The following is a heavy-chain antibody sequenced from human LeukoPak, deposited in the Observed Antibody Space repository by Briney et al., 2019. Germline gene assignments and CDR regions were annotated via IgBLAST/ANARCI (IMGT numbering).Heavy chain of an antibody. J-gene: IGHJ4*02. CDR3: AREKWRGTAMAARYDY. D-gene: IGHD5-18*01. Sequence: ASVKVSCKASGYTFTSYGISWVRQAPGQGLEWMGWISAYNGNTNYAQKLQGRVTMTTDTSTSTAYMELRSLRSDDTAVYYCAREKWRGTAMAARYDYWGQGTLVTVSS. CDR1: GYTFTSYG. CDR2: ISAYNGNT. V-gene: IGHV1-18*01.